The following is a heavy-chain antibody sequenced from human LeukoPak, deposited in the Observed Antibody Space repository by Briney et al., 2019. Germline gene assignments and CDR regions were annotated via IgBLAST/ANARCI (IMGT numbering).Heavy chain of an antibody. J-gene: IGHJ5*02. Sequence: ASVKVSCKASGYTFTGYYMHWVRQAPGQGLEWMGWINPNSGGTNYAQKFQGRVTMTRDTSISTAYMELSRLRSDDTAVYYCARTDGIVVVTASVAVFDPWGQGTLVTVSP. V-gene: IGHV1-2*02. D-gene: IGHD2-21*02. CDR1: GYTFTGYY. CDR2: INPNSGGT. CDR3: ARTDGIVVVTASVAVFDP.